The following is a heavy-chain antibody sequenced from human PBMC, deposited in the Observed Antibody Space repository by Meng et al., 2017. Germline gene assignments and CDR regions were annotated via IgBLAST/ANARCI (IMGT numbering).Heavy chain of an antibody. CDR2: IWYDGSNK. J-gene: IGHJ2*01. CDR3: ARGLSTTYWYFDL. Sequence: VQLGEVGGGVVQPGRSLRLSCAASGFTFSSYGMHWVRQAPGKGLEWVAVIWYDGSNKYYADSVKGRFTISRDNSKNTLYLQMNSLRAEDTAVYYCARGLSTTYWYFDLWGRGTLVTVSS. CDR1: GFTFSSYG. V-gene: IGHV3-33*01. D-gene: IGHD2/OR15-2a*01.